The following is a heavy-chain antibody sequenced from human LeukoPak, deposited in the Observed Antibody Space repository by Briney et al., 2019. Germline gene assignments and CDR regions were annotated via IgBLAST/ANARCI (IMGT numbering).Heavy chain of an antibody. CDR1: GFIFTGQY. J-gene: IGHJ4*02. CDR2: INPNSGDT. Sequence: ASVKVSCKASGFIFTGQYIHWVRQAPGQGLEWMGWINPNSGDTNYAQKYQGRVTMTRDTSISTAYMELSRLTFDETAVYYCARGVGLTTLTPNDYWGQGTLVTVSS. V-gene: IGHV1-2*02. CDR3: ARGVGLTTLTPNDY. D-gene: IGHD4-11*01.